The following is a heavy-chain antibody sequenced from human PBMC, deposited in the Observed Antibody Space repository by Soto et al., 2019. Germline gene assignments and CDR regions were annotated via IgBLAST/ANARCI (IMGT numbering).Heavy chain of an antibody. J-gene: IGHJ6*03. CDR3: AKEGDPLSGFYYYMDV. CDR2: ISGSGGST. V-gene: IGHV3-23*01. Sequence: EVQLLESGGGLVQPGGSLRLSCAASGFTFSSYAMSWVRQAPGKGLEWVSAISGSGGSTYYADSVKGRFTISRDNSKNTLYLQMNSLRAEDTAVYYCAKEGDPLSGFYYYMDVWGKGTTVTVSS. D-gene: IGHD3-10*01. CDR1: GFTFSSYA.